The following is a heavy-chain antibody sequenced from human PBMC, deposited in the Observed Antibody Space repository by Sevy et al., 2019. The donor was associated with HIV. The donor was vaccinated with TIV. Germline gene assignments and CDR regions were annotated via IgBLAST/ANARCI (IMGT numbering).Heavy chain of an antibody. CDR3: ARGPPDGSYDYFDS. V-gene: IGHV3-21*06. J-gene: IGHJ4*02. Sequence: GGSLRLSCAASGFTFSSYNMNWVRQAPGKGLEWVSSISGLSNYIYYADSMKGRFTISRDNAKNTLSLQMNSLRGDDTAVYFCARGPPDGSYDYFDSWGQGILVTVSS. D-gene: IGHD3-10*01. CDR2: ISGLSNYI. CDR1: GFTFSSYN.